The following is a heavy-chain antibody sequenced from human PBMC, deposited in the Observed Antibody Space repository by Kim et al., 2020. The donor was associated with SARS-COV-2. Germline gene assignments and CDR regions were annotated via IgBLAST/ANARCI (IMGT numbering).Heavy chain of an antibody. V-gene: IGHV3-30*04. CDR3: ARDGLLGRSNYFDY. CDR1: GFTFSSYA. CDR2: ISYDGSNK. Sequence: GGSLRLSCAASGFTFSSYAMHWVRQAPGKGLEWVAVISYDGSNKYYADSVKGRFTISRDNSKNTLYLQMNSLRAEDTAVYYCARDGLLGRSNYFDYWGQGTLVTVSS. J-gene: IGHJ4*02.